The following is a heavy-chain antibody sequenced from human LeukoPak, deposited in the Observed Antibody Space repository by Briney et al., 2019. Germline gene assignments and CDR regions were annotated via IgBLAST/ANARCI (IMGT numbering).Heavy chain of an antibody. CDR3: ARQPYYYDSTGYHAFDI. Sequence: PSETLSLTCTVSGGSISSYYWSWIRQPPGKGLEWIGYIYYSGSTNYNPSLKSRVTISLDTSKNQFSLKLSSVTAADTAVYYRARQPYYYDSTGYHAFDIWGQGTMVTVSS. V-gene: IGHV4-59*08. CDR2: IYYSGST. CDR1: GGSISSYY. J-gene: IGHJ3*02. D-gene: IGHD3-22*01.